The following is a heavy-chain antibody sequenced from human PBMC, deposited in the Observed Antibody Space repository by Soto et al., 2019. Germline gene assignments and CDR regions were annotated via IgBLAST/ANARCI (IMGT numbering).Heavy chain of an antibody. CDR2: INPSGGST. J-gene: IGHJ4*02. D-gene: IGHD3-22*01. CDR3: ARDLGSSGYYYGRYYFDY. V-gene: IGHV1-46*01. CDR1: GYTFTGYY. Sequence: ASVKVSCKASGYTFTGYYMHWVRQAPGQGLEWMGIINPSGGSTSYAQKFQGRVTMTRDTSTSTVYMELSSLRSEDTAVYYCARDLGSSGYYYGRYYFDYWGQGTLVT.